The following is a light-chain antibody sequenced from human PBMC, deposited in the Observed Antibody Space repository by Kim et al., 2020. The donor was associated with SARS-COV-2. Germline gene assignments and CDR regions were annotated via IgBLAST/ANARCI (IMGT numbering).Light chain of an antibody. CDR2: ANT. V-gene: IGLV1-47*02. CDR1: NSNIGKTF. CDR3: AAWDDSLSGRL. Sequence: GQSVTISCSGGNSNIGKTFVSWYQQRPGTAPKVLIYANTQRPSGVPDRFSGSKSGTSASLTISGLRSEDEADYYCAAWDDSLSGRLFGGGTQLTVL. J-gene: IGLJ3*02.